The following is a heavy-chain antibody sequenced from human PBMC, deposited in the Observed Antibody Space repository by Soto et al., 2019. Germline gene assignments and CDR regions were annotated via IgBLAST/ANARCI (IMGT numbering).Heavy chain of an antibody. Sequence: QVQLVQSGAEVKKPGASVKVSCKASGYTFTSYGISWVRQAPGQGLEWMGWISAYNGNTNYAQKLQGRVTMTTDTSPSTAYMELRSLRSDDTAVYYCARDLRRLRFLEWDPTSSNWFDPWGQGTLVTVSS. CDR2: ISAYNGNT. J-gene: IGHJ5*02. D-gene: IGHD3-3*01. V-gene: IGHV1-18*01. CDR3: ARDLRRLRFLEWDPTSSNWFDP. CDR1: GYTFTSYG.